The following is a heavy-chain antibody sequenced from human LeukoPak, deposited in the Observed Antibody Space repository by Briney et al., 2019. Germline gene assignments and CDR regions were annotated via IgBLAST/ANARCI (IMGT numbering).Heavy chain of an antibody. V-gene: IGHV3-21*01. CDR2: ISSSSSYI. Sequence: GGSLRLSCAASGFTFSSYSMNWVGQAPGKGLEWVSSISSSSSYIYYADSVKGRFTISRDNAKNSLYLQMNSLRAEDTAVYYCVPDNTFDWLLFHRSYYFDYWGQGTLVTVSS. CDR1: GFTFSSYS. D-gene: IGHD3-9*01. CDR3: VPDNTFDWLLFHRSYYFDY. J-gene: IGHJ4*02.